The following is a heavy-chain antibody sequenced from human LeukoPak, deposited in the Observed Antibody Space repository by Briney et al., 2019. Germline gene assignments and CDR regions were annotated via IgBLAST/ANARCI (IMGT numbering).Heavy chain of an antibody. CDR2: ISSSSSYI. Sequence: GGSLRLSCAASGFTFSSYRMKWVRQAPGTGLEWVSSISSSSSYIYYADSVKGRFTISRDNAKNSLYLQMNSLRAEDTAVYYCARGMTTVTTAFDYWGQGTLVTVSS. V-gene: IGHV3-21*01. D-gene: IGHD4-17*01. CDR3: ARGMTTVTTAFDY. CDR1: GFTFSSYR. J-gene: IGHJ4*02.